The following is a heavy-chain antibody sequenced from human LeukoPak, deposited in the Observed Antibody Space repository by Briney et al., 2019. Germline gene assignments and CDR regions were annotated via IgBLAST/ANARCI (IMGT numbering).Heavy chain of an antibody. Sequence: PSETLSLTCTVSGYSISSGYYWGWIRQPPGKGLEWIGSIYHSGSTYYNPSLKSRVTISVDTSKNQFSLKLSSVTAADTAVYYCARLGYYDSSGYYLGAFDIWGQGTMVTVSS. J-gene: IGHJ3*02. CDR3: ARLGYYDSSGYYLGAFDI. CDR2: IYHSGST. D-gene: IGHD3-22*01. V-gene: IGHV4-38-2*02. CDR1: GYSISSGYY.